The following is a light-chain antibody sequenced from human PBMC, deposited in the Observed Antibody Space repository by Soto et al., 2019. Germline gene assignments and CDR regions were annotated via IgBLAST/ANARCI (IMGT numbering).Light chain of an antibody. CDR1: QSVSSSY. V-gene: IGKV3-20*01. CDR2: GAS. J-gene: IGKJ4*02. CDR3: QQFGSSKLK. Sequence: EIVLTQSPGTLSLSPGERATLSCRASQSVSSSYLAWYQQKPGQAPRLLIYGASSRATGIPDRFSGSGSGTDFTLTISRLEPEDFAVYYCQQFGSSKLKSCGGTKVDIK.